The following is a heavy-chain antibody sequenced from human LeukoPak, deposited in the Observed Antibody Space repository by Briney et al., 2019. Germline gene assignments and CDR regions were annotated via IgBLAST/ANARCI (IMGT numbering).Heavy chain of an antibody. CDR2: IIPILGIA. J-gene: IGHJ4*02. V-gene: IGHV1-69*04. CDR1: GGTFSSYA. CDR3: ARDSDTIDWGFDY. Sequence: GASVKVSCKCSGGTFSSYAISWVRPAPGQGLAWVGRIIPILGIANYAQKFQGRVTITADKSTSTAYMELSSLRSDDTAVYYCARDSDTIDWGFDYWGQGTLVTVSS. D-gene: IGHD7-27*01.